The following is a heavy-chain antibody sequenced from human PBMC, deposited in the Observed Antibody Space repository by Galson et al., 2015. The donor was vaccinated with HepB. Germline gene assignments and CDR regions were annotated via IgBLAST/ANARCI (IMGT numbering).Heavy chain of an antibody. CDR2: ITNDGSNK. V-gene: IGHV3-30*03. J-gene: IGHJ5*02. CDR3: ASANFGICRNWFDP. Sequence: SLRLSCAASGFTFINYGMNWVRQAPGKGLEWMAVITNDGSNKNYEETVKGRFTITRDKSTNTVYLQMNSLRADDTAVYYCASANFGICRNWFDPWGQGTLVTVSS. CDR1: GFTFINYG. D-gene: IGHD3-3*01.